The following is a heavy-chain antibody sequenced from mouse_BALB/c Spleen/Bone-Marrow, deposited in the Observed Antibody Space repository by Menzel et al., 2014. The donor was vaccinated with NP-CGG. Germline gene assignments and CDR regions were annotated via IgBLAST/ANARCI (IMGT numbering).Heavy chain of an antibody. Sequence: EVQLQQSGPELVKPGASVKMSCKASGYTFTGYVMHWVKQRPGQGLEWIGYINPYNDGTKYNEKFKGKATLTSDKSSSTAHMELSSLTSEDSAVYYCAREGGLRRGDYYTMDYWGQGTSVTVSS. D-gene: IGHD2-4*01. J-gene: IGHJ4*01. CDR2: INPYNDGT. CDR1: GYTFTGYV. CDR3: AREGGLRRGDYYTMDY. V-gene: IGHV1-14*01.